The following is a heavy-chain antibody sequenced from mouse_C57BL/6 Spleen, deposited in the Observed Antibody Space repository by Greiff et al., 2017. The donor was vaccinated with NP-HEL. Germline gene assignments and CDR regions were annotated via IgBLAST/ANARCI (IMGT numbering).Heavy chain of an antibody. CDR3: ARRIYYAMDY. CDR2: ISSGSSTI. J-gene: IGHJ4*01. Sequence: EVKLMESGGGLVKPGGSLKLSCAASGFTFSDYGMHWVRQAPEKGLEWVAYISSGSSTIYYADTVKGRFTISRDNAKNTLFLQMTSLRSEDTAMYYCARRIYYAMDYWGLGTSVTVSS. V-gene: IGHV5-17*01. CDR1: GFTFSDYG.